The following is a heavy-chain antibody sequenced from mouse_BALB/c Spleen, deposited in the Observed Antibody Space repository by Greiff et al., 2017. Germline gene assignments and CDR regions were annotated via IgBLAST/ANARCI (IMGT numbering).Heavy chain of an antibody. J-gene: IGHJ3*01. D-gene: IGHD3-2*01. CDR3: ARSGGETARATWGFAY. Sequence: QVQLQQPGAELVMPGASVKMSCKASGYTFTDYWMHWVKQRPGQGLEWIGAIDTSDSYTSYNQKFKGKATLTVDESSSTAYMQLSSLTSEDSAVYYCARSGGETARATWGFAYWGQGTLVTVSA. CDR1: GYTFTDYW. V-gene: IGHV1-69*01. CDR2: IDTSDSYT.